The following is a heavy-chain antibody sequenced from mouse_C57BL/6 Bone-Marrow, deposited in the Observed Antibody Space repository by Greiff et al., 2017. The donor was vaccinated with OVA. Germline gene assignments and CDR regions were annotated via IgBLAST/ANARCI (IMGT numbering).Heavy chain of an antibody. J-gene: IGHJ2*01. D-gene: IGHD1-1*01. CDR2: ISYSGST. Sequence: EVQLQESGPGMVKPSQSLSLTCTVTGYSITSGYDWHWIRHFPGNKLEWMGYISYSGSTNYNPSLKSRISITHDTSKNHFFLKLNSVTTEDTATYDCARELRFYYFGYWGQGTTLTVSS. CDR3: ARELRFYYFGY. CDR1: GYSITSGYD. V-gene: IGHV3-1*01.